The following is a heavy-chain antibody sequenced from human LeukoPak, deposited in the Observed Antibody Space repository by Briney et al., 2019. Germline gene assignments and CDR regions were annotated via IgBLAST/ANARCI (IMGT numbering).Heavy chain of an antibody. J-gene: IGHJ4*02. Sequence: GGSLRLSCTASGFTFRRYGMHWVRQAPGKGLEWVAVIWYDGSNKYYADSVKGRFTISRDNSKNTLYLQMNSLRAEDTAVYYCARGNYDILTGYDYWGQGTLVTVSS. CDR1: GFTFRRYG. D-gene: IGHD3-9*01. CDR2: IWYDGSNK. V-gene: IGHV3-33*08. CDR3: ARGNYDILTGYDY.